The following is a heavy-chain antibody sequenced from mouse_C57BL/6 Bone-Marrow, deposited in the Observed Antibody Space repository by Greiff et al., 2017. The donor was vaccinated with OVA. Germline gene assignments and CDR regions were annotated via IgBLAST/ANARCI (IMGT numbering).Heavy chain of an antibody. CDR2: IAPSDSYI. D-gene: IGHD1-1*01. Sequence: QVQLQQPGADLVRPGTSVKLSCKASGYTFTNYWMHWVKQRPGQGLEWIGVIAPSDSYINYNQKFKGRATLTVDTSSSTAYMHLSSLTSEDSAVYYCAHYGSRLYLHYWGQGTSLTVSS. CDR1: GYTFTNYW. J-gene: IGHJ2*02. V-gene: IGHV1-59*01. CDR3: AHYGSRLYLHY.